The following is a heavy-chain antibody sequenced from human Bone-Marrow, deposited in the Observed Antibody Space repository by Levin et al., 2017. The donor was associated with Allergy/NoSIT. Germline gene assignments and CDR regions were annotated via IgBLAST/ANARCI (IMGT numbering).Heavy chain of an antibody. Sequence: PGESLKISCAASGFTFSSYWMSWVRQAPGKGLEWVANIKQDGSEKYYVDSVKGRFTISRDNAKNSLYLQMNSLRAEDTAVYYCARGGYSSGWYRYWGQGTLVTVSS. CDR1: GFTFSSYW. D-gene: IGHD6-19*01. J-gene: IGHJ4*02. CDR2: IKQDGSEK. CDR3: ARGGYSSGWYRY. V-gene: IGHV3-7*01.